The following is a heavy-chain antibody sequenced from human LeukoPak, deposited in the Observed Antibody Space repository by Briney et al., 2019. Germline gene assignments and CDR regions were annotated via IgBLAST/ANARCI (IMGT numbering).Heavy chain of an antibody. V-gene: IGHV4-39*01. D-gene: IGHD3-16*02. CDR2: IYYSGST. CDR3: ARTGGGVIVTGFDY. Sequence: PSGTLSLTCAVSGGSISSSSYYWGWIRQPPGKGLEWIGSIYYSGSTYYNPSLKSRVTISVDTSKNQFSLKLSSVTAADTAVYYCARTGGGVIVTGFDYWGQGTLVTVSS. J-gene: IGHJ4*02. CDR1: GGSISSSSYY.